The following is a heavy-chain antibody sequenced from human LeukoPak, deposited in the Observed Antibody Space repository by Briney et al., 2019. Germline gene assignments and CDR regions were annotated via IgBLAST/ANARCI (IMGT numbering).Heavy chain of an antibody. Sequence: SETLSLTCTVSGGSISSYYWSWIRQPPGKGLEWIGYIYYSGSTNYNPSLKSRVTISVDTSKNQFSLKLSSVTAADTAVYYCAREREWIQLPAMRTYYYMDVWGKGTTVTVSS. CDR1: GGSISSYY. CDR3: AREREWIQLPAMRTYYYMDV. J-gene: IGHJ6*03. D-gene: IGHD5-18*01. V-gene: IGHV4-59*01. CDR2: IYYSGST.